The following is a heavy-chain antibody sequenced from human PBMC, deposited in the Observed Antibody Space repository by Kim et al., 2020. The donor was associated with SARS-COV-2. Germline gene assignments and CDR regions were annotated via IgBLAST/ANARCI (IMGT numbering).Heavy chain of an antibody. CDR3: AKTLMVVETSGFDS. CDR1: GFTFHYYA. D-gene: IGHD2-8*01. Sequence: GGSLRLSCATSGFTFHYYAMNWVRQAPGKGLEWISYISISGDTLYYADSVKGRFTISRDNAKKSLYLQMSGLRPDDTAIYYCAKTLMVVETSGFDSWGRGTRVTVSS. J-gene: IGHJ4*02. CDR2: ISISGDTL. V-gene: IGHV3-48*03.